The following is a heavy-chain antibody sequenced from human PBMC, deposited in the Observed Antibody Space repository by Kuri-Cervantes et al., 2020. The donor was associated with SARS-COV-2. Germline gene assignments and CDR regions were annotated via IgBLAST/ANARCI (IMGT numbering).Heavy chain of an antibody. V-gene: IGHV3-30*02. Sequence: GGSLRLSCAASGFTFSSYAMSWVRQAPGKGLEWVAFIRYDGSNKYYADSVKGRFTISRDNTKNTLYLQMNSLRAEDTAVYYCAKDRGIGWFDPWGQGTLVTVSS. CDR2: IRYDGSNK. J-gene: IGHJ5*02. CDR3: AKDRGIGWFDP. D-gene: IGHD3-10*01. CDR1: GFTFSSYA.